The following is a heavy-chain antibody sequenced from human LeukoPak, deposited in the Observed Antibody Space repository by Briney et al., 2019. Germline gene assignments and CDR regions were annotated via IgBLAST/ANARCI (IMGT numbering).Heavy chain of an antibody. CDR1: GFIFSSYA. D-gene: IGHD5-18*01. Sequence: GGSLRLSCVASGFIFSSYAMHWVRQAPGKGLEWVAVISYDGSNKYYADSVKGRFTISRDNSKNTLYLQMNSLRAEGTAVYYCARESGYSYGYDYYGMDVWGQGTTVTVSS. CDR3: ARESGYSYGYDYYGMDV. CDR2: ISYDGSNK. J-gene: IGHJ6*02. V-gene: IGHV3-30-3*01.